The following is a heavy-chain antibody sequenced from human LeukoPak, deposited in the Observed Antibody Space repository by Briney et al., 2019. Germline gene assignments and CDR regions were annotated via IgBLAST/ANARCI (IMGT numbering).Heavy chain of an antibody. Sequence: SETLSLTCPVSGGSISSYYWSWIRQPPGKGLEWIGYIYYSGSTNYNPSLKSRVTISVDRSKNQFSLKLSSVTAADTAVYYCARGNDYYDSSGYLYWGQGTLVTVSS. D-gene: IGHD3-22*01. CDR3: ARGNDYYDSSGYLY. CDR1: GGSISSYY. V-gene: IGHV4-59*12. J-gene: IGHJ4*02. CDR2: IYYSGST.